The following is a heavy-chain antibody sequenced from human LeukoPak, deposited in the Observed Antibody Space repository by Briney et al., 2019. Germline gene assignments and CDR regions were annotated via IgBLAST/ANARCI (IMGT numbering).Heavy chain of an antibody. CDR2: INPNSGGT. CDR1: GYTFTGYY. Sequence: GASVKVSCKASGYTFTGYYMHWVRQAPGQGLEWMGWINPNSGGTNYAQKFQGRVTMTRDTSISTAYMELSRLRSDDTAVYYCARGRGSQGPRGYFDYWGQGTLVTVSS. V-gene: IGHV1-2*02. CDR3: ARGRGSQGPRGYFDY. D-gene: IGHD1-26*01. J-gene: IGHJ4*02.